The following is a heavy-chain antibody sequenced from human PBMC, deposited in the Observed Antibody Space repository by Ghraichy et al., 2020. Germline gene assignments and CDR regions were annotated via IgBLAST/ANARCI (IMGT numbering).Heavy chain of an antibody. V-gene: IGHV3-74*01. J-gene: IGHJ4*02. CDR3: ARFPKEAVAGGYYFDY. CDR2: ISTDGTTT. Sequence: LSLTCAASGFNFHAYWMHWVRQAPGKGLMWVSRISTDGTTTSYSDSAKGRFTISRDNANDRLYLQMNSLRVDDTAVYYCARFPKEAVAGGYYFDYWGPGTLVDVSS. D-gene: IGHD6-19*01. CDR1: GFNFHAYW.